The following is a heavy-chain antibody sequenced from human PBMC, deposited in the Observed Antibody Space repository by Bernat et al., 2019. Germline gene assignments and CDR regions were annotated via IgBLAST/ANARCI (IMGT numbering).Heavy chain of an antibody. V-gene: IGHV4-39*01. Sequence: QLQLQESGPGLVKPSETLSLICTVSGGSINTRSYYWGWIRQPPGKGLEWIGTIYYSGSTFYNPSLKSRVAVSVDTSKNQFSLNLNSVTAADTAVYYCARHHDYGDSPSGLMDYWGQGTLVTVSS. CDR3: ARHHDYGDSPSGLMDY. CDR2: IYYSGST. CDR1: GGSINTRSYY. J-gene: IGHJ4*02. D-gene: IGHD4-17*01.